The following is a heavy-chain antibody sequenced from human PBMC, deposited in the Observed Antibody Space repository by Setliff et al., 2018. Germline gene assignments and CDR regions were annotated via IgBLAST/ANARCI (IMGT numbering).Heavy chain of an antibody. CDR3: AISTLSICSGGSCPNAFDA. J-gene: IGHJ3*01. Sequence: ASVKVSCKASGYIFKSYGISWVRQAPGQGLEWMGWISSYNDVTNYAQSFQGRVTMTTDTSKSAAYMDLRGLRSDDTAVYYCAISTLSICSGGSCPNAFDAWGQGIMVTVSS. D-gene: IGHD2-15*01. CDR2: ISSYNDVT. CDR1: GYIFKSYG. V-gene: IGHV1-18*01.